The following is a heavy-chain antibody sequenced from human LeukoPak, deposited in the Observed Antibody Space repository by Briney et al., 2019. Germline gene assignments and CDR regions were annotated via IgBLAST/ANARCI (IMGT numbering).Heavy chain of an antibody. D-gene: IGHD5-18*01. CDR3: VRQGYNYGAFNA. V-gene: IGHV4-4*07. CDR2: IFITGST. Sequence: SKTLSLTCAVSGDSISCCYWTWIRQSAGKGLEWIGRIFITGSTNYNPSLQGRVTMSVDRSKSQFSLRLNSVTAADTAVYYCVRQGYNYGAFNAWGQGTLVTVSP. CDR1: GDSISCCY. J-gene: IGHJ4*02.